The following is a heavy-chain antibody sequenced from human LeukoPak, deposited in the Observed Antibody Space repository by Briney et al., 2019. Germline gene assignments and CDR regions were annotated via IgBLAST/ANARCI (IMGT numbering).Heavy chain of an antibody. V-gene: IGHV4-34*01. J-gene: IGHJ6*03. D-gene: IGHD6-13*01. CDR1: GGSFSGYY. CDR2: INHSGST. Sequence: PSETLSLTCAVYGGSFSGYYWSWIRQPPGKGLEWIGEINHSGSTNSNPSLKSRVTISVDTSKNQFSLKLSSVTAADTAVYYCARGTRAAAGTPNYYYYYMDVWGKGTTVTVSS. CDR3: ARGTRAAAGTPNYYYYYMDV.